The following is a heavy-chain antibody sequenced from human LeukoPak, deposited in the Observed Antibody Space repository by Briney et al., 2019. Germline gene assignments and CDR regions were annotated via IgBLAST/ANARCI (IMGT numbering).Heavy chain of an antibody. CDR2: ISGSGGST. Sequence: GGSLRLSCAASGFTFSSYAMSCVRQAPGKGLEWVSAISGSGGSTYYADSVKGRFTISRDNSKNTLYLQMNSLRAEDTAVYYCAKPLTFCGDYFDYWGQGTLVTVSS. CDR1: GFTFSSYA. CDR3: AKPLTFCGDYFDY. J-gene: IGHJ4*02. D-gene: IGHD2/OR15-2a*01. V-gene: IGHV3-23*01.